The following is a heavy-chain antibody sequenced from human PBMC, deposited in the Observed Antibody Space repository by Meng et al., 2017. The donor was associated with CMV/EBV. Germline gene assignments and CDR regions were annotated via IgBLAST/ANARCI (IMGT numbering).Heavy chain of an antibody. D-gene: IGHD2-15*01. V-gene: IGHV3-48*03. J-gene: IGHJ3*02. CDR2: ISSSGSTI. CDR1: GFTFSSYE. CDR3: ASARGVVRYAFDI. Sequence: GGSLRLSCAASGFTFSSYEMNWVRQAPGKGLEWVSYISSSGSTIYYADSVKGRFTISRDNAKNSLYLQMNSLRAEDTAVYYCASARGVVRYAFDIWGQGTTVTVSS.